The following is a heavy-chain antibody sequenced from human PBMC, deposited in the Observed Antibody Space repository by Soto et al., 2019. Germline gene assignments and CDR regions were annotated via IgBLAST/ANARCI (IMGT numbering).Heavy chain of an antibody. CDR2: IDPSDSYI. J-gene: IGHJ6*02. D-gene: IGHD4-17*01. CDR1: GYSFSNYW. CDR3: VRRYGGDLYYHHGLGV. Sequence: GESLKISCKGSGYSFSNYWITWVRQMPGKGLEWMGRIDPSDSYINYSPSFQGHVTISADKSISTAYLQWSSLKASDTAMYYCVRRYGGDLYYHHGLGVWGQGTTVTVSS. V-gene: IGHV5-10-1*01.